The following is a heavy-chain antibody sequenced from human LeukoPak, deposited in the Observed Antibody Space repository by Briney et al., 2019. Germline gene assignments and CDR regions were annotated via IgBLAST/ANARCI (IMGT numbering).Heavy chain of an antibody. CDR1: GVSITSFY. V-gene: IGHV4-59*08. CDR3: ASTGYCIGGSCYSNYFDH. CDR2: IYFSGST. J-gene: IGHJ4*02. D-gene: IGHD2-15*01. Sequence: SETLSLTCTGSGVSITSFYWSWIRQPPGKGLEWIGYIYFSGSTNYNPSLKSRVTVSLDTTKNQVSLKLSSVSAADTAVYYCASTGYCIGGSCYSNYFDHWGQGTLVTVSS.